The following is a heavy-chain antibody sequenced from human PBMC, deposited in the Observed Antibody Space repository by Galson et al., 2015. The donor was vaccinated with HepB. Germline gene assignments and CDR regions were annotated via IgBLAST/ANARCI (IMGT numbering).Heavy chain of an antibody. V-gene: IGHV1-2*02. CDR3: AREVRAFYDCNGSPLLDY. CDR2: IDPKSGGT. Sequence: SVKVSCKASGYTFTGDYLHWVRQGPGQGFEWMGWIDPKSGGTSYPQKFQGRVTMTRGTSISTAYMELTRLKTEDTAVYFCAREVRAFYDCNGSPLLDYWGQGTLVTVSS. J-gene: IGHJ4*02. CDR1: GYTFTGDY. D-gene: IGHD2/OR15-2a*01.